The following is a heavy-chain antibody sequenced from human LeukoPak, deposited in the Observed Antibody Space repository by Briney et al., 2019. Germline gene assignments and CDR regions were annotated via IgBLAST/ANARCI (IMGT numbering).Heavy chain of an antibody. Sequence: GGSLRLSCAASGFTLSSYWMHWVRQAPGKGLVWVSRINGDGSSTPYANSVKGRFTISRDNAKNTLYLQMHSLRADDTAVYYCARGSASGWPDYFDYWGQGSVVTVSS. CDR3: ARGSASGWPDYFDY. V-gene: IGHV3-74*01. D-gene: IGHD6-19*01. CDR2: INGDGSST. CDR1: GFTLSSYW. J-gene: IGHJ4*02.